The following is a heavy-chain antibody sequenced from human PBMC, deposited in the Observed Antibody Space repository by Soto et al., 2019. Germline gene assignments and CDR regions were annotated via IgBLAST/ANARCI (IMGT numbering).Heavy chain of an antibody. J-gene: IGHJ6*02. CDR1: GFTFSSYG. D-gene: IGHD3-9*01. Sequence: ESVGGVVQPGRSLRLSCAASGFTFSSYGMHWVRQAPGKGLEWVAVIWYDGSNKYYADSVKGRFTISRDNSKNTLYLQMNSLRAEDTAVYYCARDLGDYDILGGVMDVWGQGTTVTVSS. CDR3: ARDLGDYDILGGVMDV. V-gene: IGHV3-33*01. CDR2: IWYDGSNK.